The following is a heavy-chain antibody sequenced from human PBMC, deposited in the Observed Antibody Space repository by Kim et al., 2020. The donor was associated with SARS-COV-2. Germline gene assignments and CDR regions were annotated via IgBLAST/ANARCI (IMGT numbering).Heavy chain of an antibody. D-gene: IGHD3-10*01. CDR1: GFTFSSYD. Sequence: GGSLRLSCAASGFTFSSYDMHWVRQATGKGLEWVSAIGTAGDTYYPGSSKGRFTISCENATNSLHLQLNSLRAGDTAAYYCARAYYGSGSYYNGYYYYC. CDR2: IGTAGDT. J-gene: IGHJ6*03. V-gene: IGHV3-13*01. CDR3: ARAYYGSGSYYNGYYYYC.